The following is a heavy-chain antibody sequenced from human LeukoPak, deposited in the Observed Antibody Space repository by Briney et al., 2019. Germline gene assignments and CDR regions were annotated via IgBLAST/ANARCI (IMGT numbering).Heavy chain of an antibody. CDR2: IYHSGST. J-gene: IGHJ3*02. CDR1: GGSISSGGYS. V-gene: IGHV4-30-2*01. CDR3: ARVGYYDSSGYLRSDAFDI. Sequence: SETLSLTCAVSGGSISSGGYSWSWIRQPPGKGLEWIGYIYHSGSTYYNPSLKSRVTISVDTSKNQFSLKLSSVTAADTAVYYCARVGYYDSSGYLRSDAFDIWGQGTMVTVSS. D-gene: IGHD3-22*01.